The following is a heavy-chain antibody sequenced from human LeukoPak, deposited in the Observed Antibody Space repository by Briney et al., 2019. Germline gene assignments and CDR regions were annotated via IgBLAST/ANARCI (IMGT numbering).Heavy chain of an antibody. CDR1: GYTFIGYY. Sequence: ASVKVSCKASGYTFIGYYMHWVRQAPGQGLEWMGGFDPEDGETIYAQKFQGRVTMTEDTSTDTAYMELSSLRSEDTAVYYCATDSGGYSSGWYSNDYWGQGTLVTVSS. D-gene: IGHD6-19*01. V-gene: IGHV1-24*01. CDR2: FDPEDGET. J-gene: IGHJ4*02. CDR3: ATDSGGYSSGWYSNDY.